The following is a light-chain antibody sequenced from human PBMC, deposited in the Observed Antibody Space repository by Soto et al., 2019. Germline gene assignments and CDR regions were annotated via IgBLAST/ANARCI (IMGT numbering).Light chain of an antibody. Sequence: EIVLTQSPGTLSLSPGERATLSCRASQSVSSSYLAWYQHKPGQTPRLLIYDTSTRATGVPTRFSGSRSGTDFILTISRLEPEDFAVYYCHHYASSRWKSGQVTKADI. CDR1: QSVSSSY. CDR2: DTS. CDR3: HHYASSRWK. V-gene: IGKV3-20*01. J-gene: IGKJ1*01.